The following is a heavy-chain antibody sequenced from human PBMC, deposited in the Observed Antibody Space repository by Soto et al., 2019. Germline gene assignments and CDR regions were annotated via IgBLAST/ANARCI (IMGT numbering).Heavy chain of an antibody. CDR2: ISGSGGST. CDR3: ARGYSYGYDPYYYYGMDV. J-gene: IGHJ6*02. V-gene: IGHV3-23*01. D-gene: IGHD5-18*01. CDR1: GFTFSSYA. Sequence: EVQLLESGGGLVQPGGSLRLSCAASGFTFSSYAMSWVRQAPGKGLEWVSAISGSGGSTYYADSVKGRFTISRDNSKNTLYLQMNSLRAEDTALYYCARGYSYGYDPYYYYGMDVWGQGTTVTVSS.